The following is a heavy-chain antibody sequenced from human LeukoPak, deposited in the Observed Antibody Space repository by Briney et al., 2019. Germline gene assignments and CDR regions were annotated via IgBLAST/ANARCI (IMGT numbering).Heavy chain of an antibody. CDR1: GYTFTGYY. J-gene: IGHJ1*01. Sequence: ASVKVSCKASGYTFTGYYMHWVRQAPGQGLEWMGWINPNSGGTNYAQKFQGRVTMTRDTSISTAYMELSSLRSEDTAVYYCARGEHYYDSSGYYAEYFQHWGQGTLVTVSS. CDR3: ARGEHYYDSSGYYAEYFQH. V-gene: IGHV1-2*02. CDR2: INPNSGGT. D-gene: IGHD3-22*01.